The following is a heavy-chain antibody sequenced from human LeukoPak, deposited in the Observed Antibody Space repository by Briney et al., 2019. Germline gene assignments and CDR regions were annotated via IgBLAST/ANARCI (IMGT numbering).Heavy chain of an antibody. CDR2: ISAYNGNT. J-gene: IGHJ4*02. CDR3: AREDYYGPGSDCSD. CDR1: GYTFTSYG. D-gene: IGHD3-10*01. Sequence: GASVKVSCKASGYTFTSYGISWVRQAPGQGLEWMGWISAYNGNTNYAQKLQGRVTMTTDTSTSTAYMELRSLRSDDTAVYYCAREDYYGPGSDCSDWSQGTLVTVSS. V-gene: IGHV1-18*01.